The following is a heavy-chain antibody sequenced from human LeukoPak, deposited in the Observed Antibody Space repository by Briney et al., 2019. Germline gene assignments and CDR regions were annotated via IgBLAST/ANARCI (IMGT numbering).Heavy chain of an antibody. CDR1: GGSISSYY. V-gene: IGHV4-59*08. Sequence: SETLSLTCTVSGGSISSYYWSWIRQPPGKGLEWIGYIYYSGSTNYNPSLKSRVTISVDASRNQFSLKLSSVTAADTAVYYCASGYSSSHSYWGQGTLVTVSS. CDR2: IYYSGST. D-gene: IGHD6-13*01. CDR3: ASGYSSSHSY. J-gene: IGHJ4*02.